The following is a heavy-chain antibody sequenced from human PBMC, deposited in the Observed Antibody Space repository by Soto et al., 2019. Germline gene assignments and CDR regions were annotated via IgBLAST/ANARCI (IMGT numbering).Heavy chain of an antibody. Sequence: QTGGSLRLSCGASGFTFSSYGMHWVRQAPGKGLEWVAVISYDGSNKYYADSVKGRFTISRDNSKNTLYLQMNSLRAEDTAVYYCAKDVEALARVGGMDVWGQGTTVTVSS. D-gene: IGHD6-6*01. J-gene: IGHJ6*02. CDR2: ISYDGSNK. V-gene: IGHV3-30*18. CDR1: GFTFSSYG. CDR3: AKDVEALARVGGMDV.